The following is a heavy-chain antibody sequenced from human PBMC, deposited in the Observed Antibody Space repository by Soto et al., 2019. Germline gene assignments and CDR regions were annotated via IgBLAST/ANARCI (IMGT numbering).Heavy chain of an antibody. J-gene: IGHJ5*02. V-gene: IGHV1-2*04. CDR1: GYTFTGYY. CDR3: ARGGSPGGGYNWFDP. Sequence: QVQLVQSGAEVKKPGASVKVSCKASGYTFTGYYMHWVRQAPGQGLEWMGWINPNSGGTNYAQKFQGWVTMTRDTSISTAYMEVSRLRSDDTAVYYCARGGSPGGGYNWFDPWGQGTLVTVSS. D-gene: IGHD2-15*01. CDR2: INPNSGGT.